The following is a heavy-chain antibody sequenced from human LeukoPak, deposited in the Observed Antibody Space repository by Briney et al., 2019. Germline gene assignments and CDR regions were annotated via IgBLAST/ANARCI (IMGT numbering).Heavy chain of an antibody. J-gene: IGHJ3*02. CDR2: IWYDGGNK. V-gene: IGHV3-33*08. CDR1: GFTFTSYA. D-gene: IGHD3-10*01. CDR3: ARGAYGSGTYHDFDI. Sequence: PGGSLRLSCAASGFTFTSYAMSWVRQAPGKGLEWVAVIWYDGGNKYYVDYVKGRFTISRDNSKNTLYLQMNSLRAEDTAVYYCARGAYGSGTYHDFDIWGQGTMVTVSS.